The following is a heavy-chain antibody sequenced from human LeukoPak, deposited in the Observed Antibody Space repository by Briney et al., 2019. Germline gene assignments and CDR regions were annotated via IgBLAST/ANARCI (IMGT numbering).Heavy chain of an antibody. CDR2: INPNSGGT. D-gene: IGHD4-23*01. CDR3: ARGPNANRGKSYYYYMDV. V-gene: IGHV1-2*02. Sequence: ASVKVSCKTSGFTFNCYFINWVRQAPGQGLEWMGWINPNSGGTNFAQKFQGRVTMTRDTSISTAYMEVSRLRSDDTAVYYCARGPNANRGKSYYYYMDVWGKGTTVTVSS. CDR1: GFTFNCYF. J-gene: IGHJ6*03.